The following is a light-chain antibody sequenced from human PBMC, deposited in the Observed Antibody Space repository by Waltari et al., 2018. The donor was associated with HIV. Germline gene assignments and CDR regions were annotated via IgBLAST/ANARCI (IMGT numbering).Light chain of an antibody. Sequence: EIVMPQSPATLSVSPGERATLSCKASQSVSSNLAWYQQRPGQAPRLLIFDTSSRATGIPARFSGTGCGTEFTLTISDLQSEDFAGYYCQQYNNWPPWTFGQGTKVEI. V-gene: IGKV3-15*01. CDR2: DTS. CDR1: QSVSSN. J-gene: IGKJ1*01. CDR3: QQYNNWPPWT.